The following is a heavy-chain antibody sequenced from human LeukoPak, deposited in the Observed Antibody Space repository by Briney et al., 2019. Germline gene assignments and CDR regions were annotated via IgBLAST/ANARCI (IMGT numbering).Heavy chain of an antibody. J-gene: IGHJ5*02. CDR3: ARVVTMVRGARAYNWFDP. CDR1: GFTFSSYG. Sequence: GRSLRLSCAASGFTFSSYGMHWVRQAPGKGLEWVAVIWYDGSNKYYADSVKGRFTISRDNSKNTLYLQMNSLRAEDTAVYYCARVVTMVRGARAYNWFDPWGQGTLVTVSS. CDR2: IWYDGSNK. V-gene: IGHV3-33*01. D-gene: IGHD3-10*01.